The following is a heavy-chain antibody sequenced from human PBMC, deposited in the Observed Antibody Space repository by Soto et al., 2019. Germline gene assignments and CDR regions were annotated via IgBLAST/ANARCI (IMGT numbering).Heavy chain of an antibody. CDR1: GFTFSTYA. CDR3: ARHNYFFDH. V-gene: IGHV3-23*01. D-gene: IGHD1-20*01. CDR2: ISGSGGST. Sequence: GGSLRLSCVASGFTFSTYAMSWVRQAPGKGLDWVSAISGSGGSTHYADSVKGRFTISRDNSKNTVYLQMKSLRADDTAVYYCARHNYFFDHWGQGXLVTVSS. J-gene: IGHJ4*02.